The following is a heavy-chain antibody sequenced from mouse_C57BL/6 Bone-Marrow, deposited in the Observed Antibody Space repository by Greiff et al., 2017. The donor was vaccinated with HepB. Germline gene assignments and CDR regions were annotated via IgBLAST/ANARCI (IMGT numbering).Heavy chain of an antibody. CDR3: ARGPPLGPPYYYGSSYYAMDY. V-gene: IGHV1-7*01. Sequence: QVTLKVSGAELAKPGASVKLSCKASGYTFTSYWMHWVKQRPGQGLEWIGYINPSSGYTKYNQKFKDKATLTADKSSSTAYMQLSSLTYEDSAVYYCARGPPLGPPYYYGSSYYAMDYWGQGTSVTVSS. CDR1: GYTFTSYW. J-gene: IGHJ4*01. CDR2: INPSSGYT. D-gene: IGHD1-1*01.